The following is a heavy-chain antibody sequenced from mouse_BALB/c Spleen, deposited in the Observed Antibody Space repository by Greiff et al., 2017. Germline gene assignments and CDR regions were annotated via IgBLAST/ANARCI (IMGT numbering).Heavy chain of an antibody. D-gene: IGHD2-4*01. CDR1: GYTFTSYW. CDR2: IYPSDSYT. J-gene: IGHJ2*01. CDR3: TRSDDLYYFDY. Sequence: VKLQQPGAELVRPGASVKLSCKASGYTFTSYWINWVKQRPGQGLEWIGNIYPSDSYTNYNQKFKDKATLTVDKSSSTAYMQLSSCTSEDSAVYYCTRSDDLYYFDYWGQGTTLTVSS. V-gene: IGHV1-69*02.